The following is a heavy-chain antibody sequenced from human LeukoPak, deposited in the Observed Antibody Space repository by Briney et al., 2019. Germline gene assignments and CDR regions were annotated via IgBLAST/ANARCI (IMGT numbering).Heavy chain of an antibody. CDR3: ARADDGYSSSWYDY. CDR1: GGSISSSSYY. D-gene: IGHD6-13*01. CDR2: IYYSGST. V-gene: IGHV4-61*05. J-gene: IGHJ4*02. Sequence: SETLSLTCTVSGGSISSSSYYWGWIRQPPGKGLEWIGYIYYSGSTNYNPSLKSRVTISVDTSKNQFSLKLSSVTAANTAVYYCARADDGYSSSWYDYWGQGTLVTVSS.